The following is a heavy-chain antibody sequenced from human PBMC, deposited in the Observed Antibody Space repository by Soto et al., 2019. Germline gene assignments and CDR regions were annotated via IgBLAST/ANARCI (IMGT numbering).Heavy chain of an antibody. CDR2: IIPIFGTA. Sequence: QVQLVQSGAEVKKPGSSVKVSCKASGGTFSSYAISWVRQAPGQGLEWMGGIIPIFGTANYAQKFQGRVTITADETTSTGYMELSSLRSDDTAVYYCARDSEYYYDSSCYYYGFGYFDYWGQGTLVTVFS. V-gene: IGHV1-69*01. CDR3: ARDSEYYYDSSCYYYGFGYFDY. J-gene: IGHJ4*02. CDR1: GGTFSSYA. D-gene: IGHD3-22*01.